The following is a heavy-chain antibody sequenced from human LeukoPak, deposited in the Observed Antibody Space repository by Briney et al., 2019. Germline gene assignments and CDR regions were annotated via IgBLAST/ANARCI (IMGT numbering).Heavy chain of an antibody. D-gene: IGHD3-10*01. V-gene: IGHV3-21*01. CDR3: AVGLMVIDY. J-gene: IGHJ4*02. CDR2: ISTSSSYI. CDR1: GFTFSSYS. Sequence: GGSLRLSCAASGFTFSSYSMNWVRQAPGKGLEWVSSISTSSSYIYYADSVTGRFTISRDNAKNSLYLQMNSLRAEDTAVYYCAVGLMVIDYWGQGTLVTVSS.